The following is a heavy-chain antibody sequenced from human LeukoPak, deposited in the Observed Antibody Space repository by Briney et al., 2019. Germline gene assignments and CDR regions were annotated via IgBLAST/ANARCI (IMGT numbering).Heavy chain of an antibody. V-gene: IGHV4-30-2*01. CDR1: GGSISSGGYS. J-gene: IGHJ1*01. CDR3: AGTYYYDSSGYPAXXXFQH. CDR2: IYHSGST. D-gene: IGHD3-22*01. Sequence: SETLPLTCAVSGGSISSGGYSWSWIRQPPGKGLEWIGYIYHSGSTYYNPSLKSRVTISVDRSKNQFSLKLSSVTAADTAVYYCAGTYYYDSSGYPAXXXFQHWGQGTLVTVSS.